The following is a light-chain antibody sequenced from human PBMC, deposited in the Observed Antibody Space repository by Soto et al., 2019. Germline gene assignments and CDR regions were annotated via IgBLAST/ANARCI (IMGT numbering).Light chain of an antibody. CDR2: DVN. V-gene: IGLV2-14*03. Sequence: HSALTQPASVSGYPGQSITISCTGTSNDIGAYNFVSWYQQQPGKAPKLMLYDVNIRPSGVSNRFSGSKSGNTASLTISGLQAEDEGDYYCNSWTTSTTMIFGGGTKLTVL. CDR3: NSWTTSTTMI. J-gene: IGLJ2*01. CDR1: SNDIGAYNF.